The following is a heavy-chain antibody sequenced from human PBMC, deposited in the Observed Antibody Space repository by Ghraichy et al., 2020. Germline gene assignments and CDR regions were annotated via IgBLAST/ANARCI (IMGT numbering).Heavy chain of an antibody. CDR2: IYYSGST. Sequence: SETLSLTCTVSGESIRSRSYYWGWIRQPPGKALDWIGSIYYSGSTDYNTSLKSRLTIAVDTSKNHFSLRLSSVTAADTAVYYCARIDYYYYYMDVWGIGTTVTVSS. CDR1: GESIRSRSYY. V-gene: IGHV4-39*02. J-gene: IGHJ6*03. CDR3: ARIDYYYYYMDV.